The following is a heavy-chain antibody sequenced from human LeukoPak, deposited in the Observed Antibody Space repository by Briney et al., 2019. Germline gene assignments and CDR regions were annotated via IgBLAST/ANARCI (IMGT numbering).Heavy chain of an antibody. CDR2: ISSSSGTI. CDR3: ARGYFDTRYAFDI. Sequence: GGTLRITCSASGFTCSGYAMNCIRQAPGKVLECVSYISSSSGTIYYADSVKGRFTISRDNAKNSLYLQMNSLRAEDTAVYYCARGYFDTRYAFDIWGQGTMVTVSS. J-gene: IGHJ3*02. D-gene: IGHD3-22*01. CDR1: GFTCSGYA. V-gene: IGHV3-48*01.